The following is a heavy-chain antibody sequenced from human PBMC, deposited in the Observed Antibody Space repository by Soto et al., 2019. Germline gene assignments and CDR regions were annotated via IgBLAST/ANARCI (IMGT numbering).Heavy chain of an antibody. D-gene: IGHD6-19*01. V-gene: IGHV3-23*01. Sequence: EVQLLESGGGLVQPGGSLRLSCAASGFTFSSYAMSWVRQAPGKGLEWVSAISGSGGSTYYADSVKGRFTISRDNSKNTLYLQMNRVRAVDTAVYYCAKDINEGSGGSDYWCQGTLVSVSS. CDR3: AKDINEGSGGSDY. CDR2: ISGSGGST. J-gene: IGHJ4*02. CDR1: GFTFSSYA.